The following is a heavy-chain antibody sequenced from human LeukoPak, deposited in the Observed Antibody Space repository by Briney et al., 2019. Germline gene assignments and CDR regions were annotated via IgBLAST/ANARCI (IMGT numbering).Heavy chain of an antibody. CDR2: ISYDGSNK. CDR1: GFTFSSYA. D-gene: IGHD3-22*01. Sequence: PGGSLRLSCAASGFTFSSYAMHWVRQAPGKGLEWVAVISYDGSNKYYADSVKGRFTISRDNSKNTLYLQMNSLRAEDTAVYYCARGSYYYDSSGHDYWGQGTLVTVSS. CDR3: ARGSYYYDSSGHDY. J-gene: IGHJ4*02. V-gene: IGHV3-30-3*01.